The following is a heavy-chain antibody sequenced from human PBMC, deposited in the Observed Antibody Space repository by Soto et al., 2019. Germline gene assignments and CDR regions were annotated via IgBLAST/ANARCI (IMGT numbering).Heavy chain of an antibody. J-gene: IGHJ4*02. CDR1: GFTFSSYA. V-gene: IGHV3-23*01. CDR2: ISGSGGST. CDR3: ASDLSPCNYYDSSGYELDH. D-gene: IGHD3-22*01. Sequence: EVQLLESGGGLVQPGGSLRLSCAASGFTFSSYAMSWVRQAPGKGLEWVSAISGSGGSTYYADSVKGRFTISRDNSKNTRYLQMNSLRADDKAVYYCASDLSPCNYYDSSGYELDHWGKGTLVTVSS.